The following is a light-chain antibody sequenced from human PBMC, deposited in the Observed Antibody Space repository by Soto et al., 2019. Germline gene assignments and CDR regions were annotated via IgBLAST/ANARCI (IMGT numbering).Light chain of an antibody. CDR3: QQCSKWPLT. CDR1: QSVISH. CDR2: EAS. Sequence: EIVMTQSPATLSVSPGERATLSCRASQSVISHLASYQHKPGQAPRLLIYEASTRATGIPARFTGSGSGTEFTLTISSLQSEDFAVYYCQQCSKWPLTFGGGTKVEIK. V-gene: IGKV3-15*01. J-gene: IGKJ4*01.